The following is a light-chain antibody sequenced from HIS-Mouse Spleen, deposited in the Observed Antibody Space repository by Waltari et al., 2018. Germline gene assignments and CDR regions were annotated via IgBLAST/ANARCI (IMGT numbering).Light chain of an antibody. V-gene: IGLV3-10*01. CDR1: ALPKKY. CDR3: YSTDSSGNHRV. J-gene: IGLJ2*01. Sequence: SYELTQPPSEPVSPGQTARITCSGDALPKKYAYWYQQKPGQAPVLVIYEDSKRPSGIPERFSGSSSGTMATLTISGAQVEDEADYYCYSTDSSGNHRVFGGGTKLTVL. CDR2: EDS.